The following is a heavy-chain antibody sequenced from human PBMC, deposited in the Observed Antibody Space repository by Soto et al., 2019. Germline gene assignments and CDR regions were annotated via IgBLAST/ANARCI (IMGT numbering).Heavy chain of an antibody. D-gene: IGHD2-8*01. CDR1: GGTFSSYA. CDR3: ARAGVGGDYNYGMDV. J-gene: IGHJ6*02. Sequence: SVKVSCKASGGTFSSYAISWVRQAPGQGLEWMGGIIPIFGTANYAQKFQGRVTITADESTSTAYMELSSLRSEDTAVYYCARAGVGGDYNYGMDVWGQGTTVTVSS. CDR2: IIPIFGTA. V-gene: IGHV1-69*13.